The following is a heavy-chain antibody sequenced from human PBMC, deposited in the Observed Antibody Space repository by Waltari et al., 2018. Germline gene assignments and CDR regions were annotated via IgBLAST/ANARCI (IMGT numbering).Heavy chain of an antibody. J-gene: IGHJ4*02. CDR2: SYSGGST. V-gene: IGHV3-53*01. Sequence: EVQLVESGGGLIQPGGSLRLSCAASGFTVSSNYLSWVRQAPGKGLEWVSVSYSGGSTYYADSVKGRFTISRDNSKNTLYLQMNSLRAEDTAVYYCASFGAVAGTHRDYWGQGTLVTVSS. CDR3: ASFGAVAGTHRDY. CDR1: GFTVSSNY. D-gene: IGHD6-19*01.